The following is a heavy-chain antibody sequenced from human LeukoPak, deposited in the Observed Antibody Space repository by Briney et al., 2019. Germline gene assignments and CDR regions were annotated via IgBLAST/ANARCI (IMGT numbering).Heavy chain of an antibody. Sequence: GESLKISCKGPGYSFKDYWIGWVRQMPGKGPEWMGIILPHDSDTKYSPSFQGQVTISVDKSISTAYVQWSSLEASDTAIYYCARYGIKGCSSTNCFTSYFYYGMDVWGQGTTVTVSS. CDR2: ILPHDSDT. D-gene: IGHD2-2*02. V-gene: IGHV5-51*01. J-gene: IGHJ6*02. CDR1: GYSFKDYW. CDR3: ARYGIKGCSSTNCFTSYFYYGMDV.